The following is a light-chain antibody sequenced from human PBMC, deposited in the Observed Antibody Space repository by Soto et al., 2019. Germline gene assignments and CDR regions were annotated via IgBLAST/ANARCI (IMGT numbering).Light chain of an antibody. CDR3: QQYNTYSPYT. CDR2: GAS. Sequence: DIQMTQSPSTLSASVGDRVTITCRASQSINNWLAWYQQKPGKAPKVVIYGASNLESGVPSRFSGSGSGTEFTLTISGMQPDDFATYYCQQYNTYSPYTFGQGTKLAI. V-gene: IGKV1-5*01. CDR1: QSINNW. J-gene: IGKJ2*01.